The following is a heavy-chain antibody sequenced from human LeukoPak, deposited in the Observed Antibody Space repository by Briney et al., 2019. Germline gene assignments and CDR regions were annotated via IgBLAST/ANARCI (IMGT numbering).Heavy chain of an antibody. Sequence: PGSSLRLSCAASGFTFSTYAIYWVRQAPGKGLEWVAVISYDGSTKYYADSVKGRFTISRDNSKNTLYLQMNSLSAEDTAVYYCARDKTRSGSSLGAFDIWGQGKMVTVSS. CDR3: ARDKTRSGSSLGAFDI. CDR2: ISYDGSTK. D-gene: IGHD1-26*01. J-gene: IGHJ3*02. V-gene: IGHV3-30-3*01. CDR1: GFTFSTYA.